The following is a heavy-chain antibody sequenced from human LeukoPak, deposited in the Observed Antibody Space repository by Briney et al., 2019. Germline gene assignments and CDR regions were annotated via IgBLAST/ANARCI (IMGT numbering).Heavy chain of an antibody. V-gene: IGHV3-30*02. CDR1: GFTFSSYG. D-gene: IGHD3-10*01. Sequence: GGSLRLSCAASGFTFSSYGMHWVRQAPGKGLEWVAFMRYDGSNKYYADSVKGRFTISRDNSKNTLYLQRNNLIFEDTAMYYCSMVYYGRGDYWGHETLVTVSS. CDR3: SMVYYGRGDY. J-gene: IGHJ4*01. CDR2: MRYDGSNK.